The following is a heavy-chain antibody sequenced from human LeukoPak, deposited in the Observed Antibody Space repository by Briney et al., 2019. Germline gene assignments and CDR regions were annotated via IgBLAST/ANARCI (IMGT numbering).Heavy chain of an antibody. CDR1: GGTFSSYA. CDR2: IIPILGIA. J-gene: IGHJ6*02. D-gene: IGHD2-15*01. Sequence: ASVKVSCKASGGTFSSYAISWVRQAPGQGLEWMGRIIPILGIANYAQKFQGRVTITADKSTSTAYMELSSLRSEDTAVYYCARDCSGGSCYSGYYYYGMDVWGQGTTVTVSS. V-gene: IGHV1-69*04. CDR3: ARDCSGGSCYSGYYYYGMDV.